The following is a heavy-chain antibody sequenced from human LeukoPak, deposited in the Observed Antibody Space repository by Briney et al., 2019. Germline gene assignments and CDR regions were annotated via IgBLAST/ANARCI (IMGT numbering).Heavy chain of an antibody. CDR3: ARDWGGYSGYDSHHQETFDY. D-gene: IGHD5-12*01. CDR1: GGSFSGYY. CDR2: INHSGST. V-gene: IGHV4-34*01. Sequence: SETLSLTCAVYGGSFSGYYWSWIRQPPGKGLEWIGEINHSGSTNYNPSLKSRVTISVDTSKNQFSLKLSSVTAADTAVYYCARDWGGYSGYDSHHQETFDYWGQGTLVTVSS. J-gene: IGHJ4*02.